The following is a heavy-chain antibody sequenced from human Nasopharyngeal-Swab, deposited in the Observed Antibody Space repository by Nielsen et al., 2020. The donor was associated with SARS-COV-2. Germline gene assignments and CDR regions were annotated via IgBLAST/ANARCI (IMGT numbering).Heavy chain of an antibody. V-gene: IGHV4-34*01. Sequence: WIRQPPGKGLEWIGEINHSGSTNYNPSLKSRVTLSVDTSKNRFSLKLNSVTAADTAVYYCARVLRGVAARPLGVGYYYYYYMDVWGKGTTVTVSS. CDR3: ARVLRGVAARPLGVGYYYYYYMDV. CDR2: INHSGST. D-gene: IGHD6-6*01. J-gene: IGHJ6*03.